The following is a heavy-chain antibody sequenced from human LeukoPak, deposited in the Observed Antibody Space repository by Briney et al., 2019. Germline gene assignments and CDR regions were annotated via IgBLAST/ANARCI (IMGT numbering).Heavy chain of an antibody. V-gene: IGHV3-30*18. CDR1: GFTFSSYA. J-gene: IGHJ4*02. CDR3: AKGISSGWSRGLEY. D-gene: IGHD6-19*01. CDR2: VSYDGSNK. Sequence: PGGSLRLSCAASGFTFSSYAMSWVRQAPGKGLEWVSVVSYDGSNKYYADSMQGRFTISRDNSKNTLSLQVNSLRAEDTAVYYCAKGISSGWSRGLEYWGQGTLVSVSS.